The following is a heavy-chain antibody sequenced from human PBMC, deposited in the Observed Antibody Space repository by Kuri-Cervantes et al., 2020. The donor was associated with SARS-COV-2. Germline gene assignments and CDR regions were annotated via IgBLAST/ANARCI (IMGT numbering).Heavy chain of an antibody. V-gene: IGHV1-2*02. CDR2: INPNSGGT. D-gene: IGHD2-2*01. CDR1: GYTFTSYG. CDR3: ASGRFICSSISCYGGWFDP. J-gene: IGHJ5*02. Sequence: ASVKVSCKASGYTFTSYGISWVRQAPGQGLEWMGWINPNSGGTNYAQKFQGRVTMTRDTSISTAYMELSRLRSDDTAVHYPASGRFICSSISCYGGWFDPWGQGTLVTVSS.